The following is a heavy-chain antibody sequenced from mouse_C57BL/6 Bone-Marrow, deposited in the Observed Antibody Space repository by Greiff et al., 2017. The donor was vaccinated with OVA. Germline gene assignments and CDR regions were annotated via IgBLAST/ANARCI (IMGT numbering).Heavy chain of an antibody. CDR1: GYTFTSYW. CDR3: ALYGYDKVDY. V-gene: IGHV1-59*01. D-gene: IGHD2-2*01. CDR2: IDPSDSYT. J-gene: IGHJ2*01. Sequence: QVQLQQSGAELVRPGTSVKLSCKASGYTFTSYWMHWVKQRPGQGLEWIGVIDPSDSYTNYNQKFKGKATLTVDTSSSTAYMQLSSLTSEDSAVYYCALYGYDKVDYWGQGTTLTVSS.